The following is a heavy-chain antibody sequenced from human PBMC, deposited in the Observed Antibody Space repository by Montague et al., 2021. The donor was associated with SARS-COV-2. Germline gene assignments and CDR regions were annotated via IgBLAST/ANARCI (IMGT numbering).Heavy chain of an antibody. CDR2: IYASGST. D-gene: IGHD6-13*01. CDR1: GGYISSGSYC. CDR3: ARDLSSSWSYWFDP. Sequence: TRSLTCTVSGGYISSGSYCWSWIRQPAGRGMEWIGRIYASGSTKYNPSLKSRVTISVDTSKNQFSLKVSSVTAADTAVYYCARDLSSSWSYWFDPWGQGTLVTVSS. J-gene: IGHJ5*02. V-gene: IGHV4-61*02.